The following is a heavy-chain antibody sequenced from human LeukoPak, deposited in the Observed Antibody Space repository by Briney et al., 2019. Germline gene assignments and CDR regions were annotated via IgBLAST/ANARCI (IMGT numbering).Heavy chain of an antibody. CDR3: ARVHRIRGLDNYYMDI. D-gene: IGHD3/OR15-3a*01. Sequence: ASVKVSCKAPGYTLTGYYLHWVRQAPGQGLEWMGRINPNSGGTNYAQKLQGRVTMTRDTSISTAHMELRRLRSDDTAVYYCARVHRIRGLDNYYMDIWGKGTTVTVSS. V-gene: IGHV1-2*06. CDR1: GYTLTGYY. J-gene: IGHJ6*03. CDR2: INPNSGGT.